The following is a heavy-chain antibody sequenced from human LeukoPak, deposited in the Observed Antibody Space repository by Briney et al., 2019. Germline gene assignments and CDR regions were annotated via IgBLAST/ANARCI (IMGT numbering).Heavy chain of an antibody. CDR1: GFTVSSNY. CDR2: IYSGGNT. CDR3: ARGTYVIRAYYFDY. J-gene: IGHJ4*02. V-gene: IGHV3-66*01. Sequence: PRGSRRLSCAASGFTVSSNYMSWVGQAPGKGLEWVSVIYSGGNTYYADSVKGRFTISRDNPKNTLYLQMNSLRAEDTAVYYCARGTYVIRAYYFDYWGQGTPVTVSS. D-gene: IGHD3-10*02.